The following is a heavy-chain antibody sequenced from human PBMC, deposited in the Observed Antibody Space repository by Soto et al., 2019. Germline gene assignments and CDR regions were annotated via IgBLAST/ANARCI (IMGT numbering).Heavy chain of an antibody. V-gene: IGHV3-48*01. D-gene: IGHD2-21*02. Sequence: PGGSLRLSCVASGFTFSTYSMNWVRQAPGKGLEWVSYISSSSSTIHYADSVKGRFTISRDNAKNSLYLQMNSLRPDDTAVYYCATTFYCGGDCYPPFDYWGQGTLVTVSS. CDR1: GFTFSTYS. CDR3: ATTFYCGGDCYPPFDY. J-gene: IGHJ4*02. CDR2: ISSSSSTI.